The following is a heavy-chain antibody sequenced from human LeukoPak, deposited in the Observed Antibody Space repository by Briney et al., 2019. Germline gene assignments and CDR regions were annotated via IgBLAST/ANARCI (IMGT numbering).Heavy chain of an antibody. V-gene: IGHV1-24*01. CDR3: ATESVVVTAIGYYYGMDV. D-gene: IGHD2-21*02. Sequence: GASVKVSCKVSGYTLTELSMHWVRQAPGKGLEWMGGFDPEDGETIYAQKFQGRVTTTEDTSTDTAYMELSSLRSEDTAVYYCATESVVVTAIGYYYGMDVWGQGTTVTVSS. J-gene: IGHJ6*02. CDR2: FDPEDGET. CDR1: GYTLTELS.